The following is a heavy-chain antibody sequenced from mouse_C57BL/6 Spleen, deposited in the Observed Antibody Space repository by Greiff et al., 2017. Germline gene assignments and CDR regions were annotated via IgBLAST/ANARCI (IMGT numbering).Heavy chain of an antibody. Sequence: QVQLQQSGAELVKPGASVKISCKASGYAFSSYWMNWVKQRPGQGLEWIGQIYPGDGDPNYNGKVKGKATLTAVESSSTAYMQLSSLTSEDAAIYCGARERGLRRNEAIDYWGQGTSVTVSS. CDR3: ARERGLRRNEAIDY. V-gene: IGHV1-80*01. J-gene: IGHJ4*01. D-gene: IGHD2-4*01. CDR1: GYAFSSYW. CDR2: IYPGDGDP.